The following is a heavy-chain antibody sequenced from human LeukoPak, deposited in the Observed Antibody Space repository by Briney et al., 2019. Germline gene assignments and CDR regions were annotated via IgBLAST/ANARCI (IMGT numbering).Heavy chain of an antibody. CDR1: GFTFSSYG. J-gene: IGHJ5*02. CDR3: ARDRLLVAAKRFDWFDP. CDR2: IWYDGSNK. V-gene: IGHV3-33*01. Sequence: GGSLRLSCAASGFTFSSYGMHWVRQAPGKGLEWVAVIWYDGSNKYYADSVKGRFTISRDNSKNTLYLQMNSLRAEDTAVYYCARDRLLVAAKRFDWFDPWGQGTLVTVSS. D-gene: IGHD2-15*01.